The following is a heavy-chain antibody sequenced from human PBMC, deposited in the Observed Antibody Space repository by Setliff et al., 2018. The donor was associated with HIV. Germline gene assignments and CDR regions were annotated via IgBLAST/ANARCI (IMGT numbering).Heavy chain of an antibody. CDR2: INAGDDNT. V-gene: IGHV1-3*01. D-gene: IGHD6-19*01. CDR1: GYTFSTNA. Sequence: GGSVKVSCKAFGYTFSTNAIHWVRQAPGQRLEWMGYINAGDDNTRYSEKFQGRVTITRDTSANTAYMELSSLRSEDTAVYYCARGSCSGCYLSDYWGLGTLVTAPQ. J-gene: IGHJ4*02. CDR3: ARGSCSGCYLSDY.